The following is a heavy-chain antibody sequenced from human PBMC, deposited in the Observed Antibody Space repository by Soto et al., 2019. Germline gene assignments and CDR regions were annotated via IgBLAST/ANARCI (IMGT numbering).Heavy chain of an antibody. D-gene: IGHD6-13*01. Sequence: ASVKVSCKASGYTFTSYAMHWVRQAPGQRLEWMGWINAGNGNTKHSQKFQGRVTITRDTSASTAYMELSSLRSEDTAVYYCARRGYSSSWYYYYYYGIDVWGQGTTVTVSS. CDR2: INAGNGNT. CDR3: ARRGYSSSWYYYYYYGIDV. J-gene: IGHJ6*02. CDR1: GYTFTSYA. V-gene: IGHV1-3*01.